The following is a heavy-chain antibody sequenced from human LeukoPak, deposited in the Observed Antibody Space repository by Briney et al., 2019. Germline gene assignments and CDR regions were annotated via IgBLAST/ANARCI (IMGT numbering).Heavy chain of an antibody. V-gene: IGHV3-21*01. CDR3: AREFKSGYGMWA. CDR2: ITSSSDYI. D-gene: IGHD5-18*01. CDR1: GFTFSSYS. J-gene: IGHJ5*02. Sequence: TGGSLRLSCTASGFTFSSYSMNWVRQAPGKGLEWLSSITSSSDYIYYADSVKGRFTISRDNDENSLHLQMNSLRADDTAVYYCAREFKSGYGMWAWGQGTLVTVSS.